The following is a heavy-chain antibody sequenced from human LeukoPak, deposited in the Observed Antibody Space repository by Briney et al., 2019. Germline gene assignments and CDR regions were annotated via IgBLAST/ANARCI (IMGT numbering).Heavy chain of an antibody. CDR3: ARSDTAMVLDY. J-gene: IGHJ4*02. CDR2: ISYGGSNK. CDR1: GFTFSSYA. Sequence: GGSLRLSCAASGFTFSSYAMHWVRQAPGKGLEWVAVISYGGSNKYYADSVKGRFTISRDNSKNTLYLQMNSLRAEDTAVYYCARSDTAMVLDYWGQGTLVTVSS. D-gene: IGHD5-18*01. V-gene: IGHV3-30-3*01.